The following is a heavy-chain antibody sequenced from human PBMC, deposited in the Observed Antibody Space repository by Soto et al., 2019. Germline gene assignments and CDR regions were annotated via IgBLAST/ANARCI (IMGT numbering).Heavy chain of an antibody. D-gene: IGHD3-22*01. J-gene: IGHJ4*02. Sequence: ASVKVSCKASGYTFTGYYMHWVRQAPGQGLEWMGWINPNSGGTNYAQKFQGWVTMTRDTSISTAYMELSRLRSDDTAVYYCARGSYDSSGYYPIPGFDYWGQGTLVT. V-gene: IGHV1-2*04. CDR2: INPNSGGT. CDR3: ARGSYDSSGYYPIPGFDY. CDR1: GYTFTGYY.